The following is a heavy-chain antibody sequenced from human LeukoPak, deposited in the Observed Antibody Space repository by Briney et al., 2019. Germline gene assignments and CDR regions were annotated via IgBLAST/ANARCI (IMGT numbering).Heavy chain of an antibody. J-gene: IGHJ5*02. CDR1: GFTFSSYA. D-gene: IGHD6-13*01. CDR3: ARERLGQLRNWFDP. V-gene: IGHV3-30*04. CDR2: ISYDGSNK. Sequence: PGGSLRLPCAASGFTFSSYAMHWVRQAPGKGLEWVAVISYDGSNKYYADSVKGRFTISRDNSKNTLYLQMNSLRAEDTAVYYCARERLGQLRNWFDPWGQGTLVTVSS.